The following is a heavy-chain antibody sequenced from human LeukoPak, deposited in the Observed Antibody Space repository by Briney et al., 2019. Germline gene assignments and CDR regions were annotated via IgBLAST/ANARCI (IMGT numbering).Heavy chain of an antibody. CDR2: ISGNGGVL. D-gene: IGHD1-1*01. J-gene: IGHJ4*02. CDR1: GFTFSNNY. V-gene: IGHV3-11*04. CDR3: ARDPRTVRI. Sequence: GGSLRLSCAASGFTFSNNYMTWVRQAPGKGLEWLSYISGNGGVLQYADSVKGRFTISRDNAKNLLYLQMDSLRVEDTAIYYCARDPRTVRIWGQGTLVTVSS.